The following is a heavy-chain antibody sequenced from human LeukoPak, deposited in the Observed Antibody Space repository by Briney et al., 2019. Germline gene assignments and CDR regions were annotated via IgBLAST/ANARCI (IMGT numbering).Heavy chain of an antibody. CDR2: INHSGST. D-gene: IGHD5-18*01. V-gene: IGHV4-34*01. J-gene: IGHJ4*02. CDR1: GGSFSGYY. CDR3: AREWGYSYGLTFYFDY. Sequence: SETLSLTCAVYGGSFSGYYWSWIRQPPGKGLEWIGEINHSGSTNYNPSLKSRVTISVDTSKNQFSLKLSSVTAADTAVYYCAREWGYSYGLTFYFDYWGQGTLVTVSS.